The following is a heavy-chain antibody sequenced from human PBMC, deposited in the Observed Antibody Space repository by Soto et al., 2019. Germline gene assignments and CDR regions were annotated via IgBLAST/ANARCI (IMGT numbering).Heavy chain of an antibody. Sequence: EVQLVESGGGLVQPGRFLRLSCAGSGFTFDDFAMHWVRQAPGKGLEWVSGINGNSGRIGYADSVKGRFTISRDNAKNSLYLQMNSLRAEDGALYYCAKDSGVDGSGPFDYWGQGTLVTVSS. CDR2: INGNSGRI. CDR1: GFTFDDFA. V-gene: IGHV3-9*01. J-gene: IGHJ4*02. CDR3: AKDSGVDGSGPFDY. D-gene: IGHD2-15*01.